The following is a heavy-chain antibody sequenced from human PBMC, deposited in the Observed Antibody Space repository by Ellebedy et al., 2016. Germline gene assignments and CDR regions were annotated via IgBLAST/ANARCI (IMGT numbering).Heavy chain of an antibody. CDR1: GFTFSNFF. CDR3: TRDGSEWSRDV. J-gene: IGHJ4*02. V-gene: IGHV3-23*01. Sequence: GGSLRLXXAASGFTFSNFFMSWVRQAPGKGLEWVSTISGRGDKTDFADSVRGRFTISRDNVMNLVYLQSNSLRVEDTAVYYCTRDGSEWSRDVWGLGTLVTVSS. D-gene: IGHD3-3*01. CDR2: ISGRGDKT.